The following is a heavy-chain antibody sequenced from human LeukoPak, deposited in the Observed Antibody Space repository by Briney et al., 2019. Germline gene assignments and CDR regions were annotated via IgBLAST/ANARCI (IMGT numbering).Heavy chain of an antibody. D-gene: IGHD2-2*01. Sequence: SETLSLTCTVSGGSISSSSYYWGWIRQPPGKGLEWIGSIYYSGSTYYDPSLKSRVTISVDTSKNQFSLKLSSVTAADTAVYYCARIQPGYQLLSMEFDYWGQGTLVTVSS. J-gene: IGHJ4*02. CDR2: IYYSGST. CDR1: GGSISSSSYY. V-gene: IGHV4-39*07. CDR3: ARIQPGYQLLSMEFDY.